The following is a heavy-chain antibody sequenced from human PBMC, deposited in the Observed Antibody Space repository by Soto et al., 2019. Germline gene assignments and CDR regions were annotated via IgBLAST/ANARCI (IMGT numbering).Heavy chain of an antibody. CDR1: GFTFSSYV. CDR2: ISGSGGST. CDR3: AKDQISVRIAARPDY. Sequence: GGSLRLSCAASGFTFSSYVMSWVRQAPGKGLEWVSAISGSGGSTYYADSVKGRFTISRDNSKNTLYLQMNSLRAEDTAVYYCAKDQISVRIAARPDYWGQGTLVTVSS. J-gene: IGHJ4*02. D-gene: IGHD6-6*01. V-gene: IGHV3-23*01.